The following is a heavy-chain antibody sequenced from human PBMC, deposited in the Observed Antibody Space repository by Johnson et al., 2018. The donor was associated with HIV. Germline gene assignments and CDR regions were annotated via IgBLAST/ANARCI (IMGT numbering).Heavy chain of an antibody. V-gene: IGHV3-20*04. CDR3: ARDRRNRQWQRLDAFDV. CDR1: GFTFDDYG. CDR2: INWNGGST. D-gene: IGHD6-19*01. Sequence: VQLVESGGGVVRPGGSLRLSCAASGFTFDDYGMNWVRQAPGKGLEWVSGINWNGGSTGYADSVKGRFTISRDNAKNSLHLQMNSLRAEDTAFYYCARDRRNRQWQRLDAFDVWGQGTVVTVSS. J-gene: IGHJ3*01.